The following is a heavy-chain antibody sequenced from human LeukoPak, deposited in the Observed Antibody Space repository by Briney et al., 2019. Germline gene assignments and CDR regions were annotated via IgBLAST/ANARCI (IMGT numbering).Heavy chain of an antibody. J-gene: IGHJ4*02. CDR1: GYTFTSYD. D-gene: IGHD3-22*01. CDR2: MNPNSGNT. V-gene: IGHV1-8*01. CDR3: ARGLRTGYDSGGYTDY. Sequence: GASVKVSCKASGYTFTSYDINWVRQATGQGLEWMRWMNPNSGNTGYAQKFQGRVTMTRNTSISTAYMKLSSLRSEDTAMYYCARGLRTGYDSGGYTDYWGQGTLVTVSS.